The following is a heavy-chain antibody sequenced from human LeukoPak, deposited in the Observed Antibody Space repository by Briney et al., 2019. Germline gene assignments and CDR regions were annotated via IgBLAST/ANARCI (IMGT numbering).Heavy chain of an antibody. D-gene: IGHD4-23*01. Sequence: GGSLRLSCAASGFTFDGYAMHWVRQAPGKGLEWVSGISWDSGAIGYADSVKGRFTISRDNAKNSPYLQMDSLRAEDTALYYCAKDYGGNHWFDYWGQGTLVTVSS. CDR1: GFTFDGYA. V-gene: IGHV3-9*01. J-gene: IGHJ4*02. CDR2: ISWDSGAI. CDR3: AKDYGGNHWFDY.